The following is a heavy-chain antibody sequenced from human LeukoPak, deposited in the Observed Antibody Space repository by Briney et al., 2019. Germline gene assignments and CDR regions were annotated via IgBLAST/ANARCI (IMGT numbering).Heavy chain of an antibody. V-gene: IGHV1-2*06. J-gene: IGHJ5*02. CDR1: GYTFTGYY. D-gene: IGHD6-13*01. CDR3: ARIAAAGKNWFDP. CDR2: INPNSGGT. Sequence: ASVKVSCKASGYTFTGYYMHWVRQAPGQGLEWMGRINPNSGGTNYAQKFQGRVTMTRDTSISTAYMELSRLRSDDTAVYYCARIAAAGKNWFDPWGRGTLVTVSS.